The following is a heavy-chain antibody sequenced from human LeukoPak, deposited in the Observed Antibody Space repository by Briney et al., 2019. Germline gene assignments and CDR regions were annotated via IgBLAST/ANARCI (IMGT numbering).Heavy chain of an antibody. D-gene: IGHD5-12*01. CDR1: GFTVSTNY. CDR3: AKDRGPYSGYDSFFDF. V-gene: IGHV3-66*01. CDR2: IYSGGNT. Sequence: GGSLRLSCAASGFTVSTNYMSWVRQAPGRGLEWVSVIYSGGNTYYADSVKGRFTISRDNSKNTLYLQMNSLRADDTAVYYCAKDRGPYSGYDSFFDFWGQGTLVTVSS. J-gene: IGHJ4*02.